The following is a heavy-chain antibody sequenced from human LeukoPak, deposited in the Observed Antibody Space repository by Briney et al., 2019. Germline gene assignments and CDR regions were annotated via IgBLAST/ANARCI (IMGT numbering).Heavy chain of an antibody. D-gene: IGHD3-22*01. J-gene: IGHJ4*02. Sequence: PSQTLSLTCTVSGGSISSGDYYWSWIRQPPGKGLEWIGYVYYSGSTYYNPSLKSRVTISVDTSKNQFSLKLSSVTAADTAVYYCAREHYYDSSGSANFDYWGQGTLVTVSS. V-gene: IGHV4-30-4*08. CDR3: AREHYYDSSGSANFDY. CDR1: GGSISSGDYY. CDR2: VYYSGST.